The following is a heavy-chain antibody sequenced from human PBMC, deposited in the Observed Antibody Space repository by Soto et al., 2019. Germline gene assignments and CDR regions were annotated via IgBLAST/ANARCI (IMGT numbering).Heavy chain of an antibody. V-gene: IGHV1-46*01. J-gene: IGHJ4*01. CDR2: INPSGGST. Sequence: ASVKVSCKASGYTFTIYYMHWVRQAPGQGLEWMGIINPSGGSTSYAQKFQGRVTMTRDTSTSTVYMELSSLSCEDTAVYYCASLDTAMVSSVDYWGHGTRGSVSS. CDR3: ASLDTAMVSSVDY. D-gene: IGHD5-18*01. CDR1: GYTFTIYY.